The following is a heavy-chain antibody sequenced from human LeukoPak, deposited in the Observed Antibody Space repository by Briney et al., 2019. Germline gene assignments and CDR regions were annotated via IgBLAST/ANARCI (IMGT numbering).Heavy chain of an antibody. D-gene: IGHD6-13*01. J-gene: IGHJ5*02. CDR1: GYTLTELS. V-gene: IGHV1-24*01. Sequence: ASVTVSCKVSGYTLTELSMHWVRQAPGKGLEWMGGFDPEDGETIYAQKFQGRVTMTEDTSTDTAYMELSSLRSEDTAVYYCAKDSEAYSSSHWFDPWGQGTLVTVSS. CDR3: AKDSEAYSSSHWFDP. CDR2: FDPEDGET.